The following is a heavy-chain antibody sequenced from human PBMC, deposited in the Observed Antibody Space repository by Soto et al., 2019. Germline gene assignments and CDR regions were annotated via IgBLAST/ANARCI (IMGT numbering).Heavy chain of an antibody. V-gene: IGHV3-30-3*01. CDR1: GFTFSSYA. CDR3: ARVYSYGPYYYYGMDV. D-gene: IGHD5-18*01. Sequence: GGSLRLSCAASGFTFSSYAMHWVRQAPGKGLEWVAVISYDGSNKYYADSVKGRFTISRDNSKNTLYLQMNSLRAEDTAVYYCARVYSYGPYYYYGMDVWGQGTTVTVSS. J-gene: IGHJ6*02. CDR2: ISYDGSNK.